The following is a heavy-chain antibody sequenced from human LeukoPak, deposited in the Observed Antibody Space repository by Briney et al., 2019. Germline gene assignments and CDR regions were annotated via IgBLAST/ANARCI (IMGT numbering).Heavy chain of an antibody. Sequence: GASVKVSCKASGYTFTGYYMHWVRQAPGQGLEWMGWINPNSGGTNYAQKFQGRVTMTRDMSTSTVYMELSSLRSEDTAVYYCAREQAYYYGSGNTQRAWFDPWGQGTLVTVSS. CDR2: INPNSGGT. CDR3: AREQAYYYGSGNTQRAWFDP. D-gene: IGHD3-10*01. CDR1: GYTFTGYY. J-gene: IGHJ5*02. V-gene: IGHV1-2*02.